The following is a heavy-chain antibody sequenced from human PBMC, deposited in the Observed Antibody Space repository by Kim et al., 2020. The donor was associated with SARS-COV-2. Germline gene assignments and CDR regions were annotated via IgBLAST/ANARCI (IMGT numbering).Heavy chain of an antibody. CDR1: GGSISSYY. V-gene: IGHV4-59*13. J-gene: IGHJ6*02. Sequence: SETLSLTCSVSGGSISSYYWSWIRQPPGKGLEWIGYIYYSGSTNYNPSLKSRVTISVHTSKNQFSLKLSSVTAADTAVYYCARAPVLRYFDWLYAQYGMDVWGQGTTVTVSS. CDR3: ARAPVLRYFDWLYAQYGMDV. CDR2: IYYSGST. D-gene: IGHD3-9*01.